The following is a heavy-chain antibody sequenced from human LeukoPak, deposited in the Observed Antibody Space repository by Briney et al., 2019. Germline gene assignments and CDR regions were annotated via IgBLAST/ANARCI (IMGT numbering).Heavy chain of an antibody. CDR1: GYTFSTYY. J-gene: IGHJ4*02. D-gene: IGHD3-22*01. Sequence: ASVKVSCKASGYTFSTYYIHWVRQPPGQGLEWMGIINPSGGSTNYAQKFQGRVTMTRDTSTSTVYMELNSLRSEDTAVYYCARLHDTTGYSYFDYWGQGTLVTVSS. CDR3: ARLHDTTGYSYFDY. CDR2: INPSGGST. V-gene: IGHV1-46*01.